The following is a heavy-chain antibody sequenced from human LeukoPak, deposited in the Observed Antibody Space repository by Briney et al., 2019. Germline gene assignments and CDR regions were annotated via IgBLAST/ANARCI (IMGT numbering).Heavy chain of an antibody. V-gene: IGHV4-34*01. CDR3: ARGRLHYDFWGGYLGAFDI. CDR2: INHSGST. J-gene: IGHJ3*02. D-gene: IGHD3-3*01. Sequence: PSETLSLTCAVYGGSFSGYYWSWIRQPPGKGLEWIGEINHSGSTNYNPSLKSRVTISVDTSKNQFSLKLSSVTAADTAVYYCARGRLHYDFWGGYLGAFDIWGQGTMVTVSS. CDR1: GGSFSGYY.